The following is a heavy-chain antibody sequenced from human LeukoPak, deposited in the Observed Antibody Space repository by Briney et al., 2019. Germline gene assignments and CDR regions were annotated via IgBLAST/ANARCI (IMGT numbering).Heavy chain of an antibody. Sequence: ASVKVSCKASGYTFTSYDINWVRQATGQGLEWMGWMNPNSGNTGYTQTLQGRISITWNTSISTAYMELSGLRSEDTAVYYCARGGAFYQDTSGCLDSWGQGTLVTVSS. CDR1: GYTFTSYD. J-gene: IGHJ4*02. D-gene: IGHD3-22*01. V-gene: IGHV1-8*01. CDR3: ARGGAFYQDTSGCLDS. CDR2: MNPNSGNT.